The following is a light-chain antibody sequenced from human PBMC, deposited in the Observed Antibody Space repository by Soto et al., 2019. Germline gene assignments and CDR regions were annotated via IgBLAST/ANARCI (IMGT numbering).Light chain of an antibody. CDR2: LAS. CDR1: QHIMSY. CDR3: QQSYTTLT. V-gene: IGKV1-39*01. J-gene: IGKJ4*01. Sequence: DIQMTQSPSSLSASVGDRVTITCRTSQHIMSYLNWYQQRPGEAPQLLIYLASSLQSGVPSRFSGSGSGTEFTLTISSLQPDDFATYYCQQSYTTLTFGGGTKVE.